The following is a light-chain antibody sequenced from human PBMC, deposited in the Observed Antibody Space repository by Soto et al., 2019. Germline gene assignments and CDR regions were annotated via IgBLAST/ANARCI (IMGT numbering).Light chain of an antibody. Sequence: AIRMTQSPSSFSASTGDRVTITCRASQGIGTYLVWYQQKSGKAPTVLIYASSTLQTGVPSRFSGSGSGTDFSLTISSLHPEDVATYYCQQVDSYPRTFGQGTKVDIK. CDR3: QQVDSYPRT. V-gene: IGKV1-8*01. J-gene: IGKJ1*01. CDR2: ASS. CDR1: QGIGTY.